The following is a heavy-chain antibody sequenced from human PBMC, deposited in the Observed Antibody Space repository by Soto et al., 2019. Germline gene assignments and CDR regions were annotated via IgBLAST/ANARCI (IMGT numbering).Heavy chain of an antibody. CDR3: ARDRGSSGYYYLDY. V-gene: IGHV3-30-3*01. D-gene: IGHD3-22*01. Sequence: HPGGSLRLSCAASGFTFSNYAMHWVRQAPGKGLEWVAIISYDGSNKYYADSVKGRFTISRDNSKNTLYLQMNSLRAEDTSLYFCARDRGSSGYYYLDYWGQGTLVTVSS. J-gene: IGHJ4*02. CDR2: ISYDGSNK. CDR1: GFTFSNYA.